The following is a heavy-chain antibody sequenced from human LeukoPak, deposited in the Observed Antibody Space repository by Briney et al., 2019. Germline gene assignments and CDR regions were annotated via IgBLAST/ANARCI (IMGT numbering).Heavy chain of an antibody. J-gene: IGHJ4*02. CDR3: ARGQKTYYDILTGYYKGRISRSAFDY. D-gene: IGHD3-9*01. CDR1: GGSFSGYY. V-gene: IGHV4-34*01. CDR2: INHSGST. Sequence: PSETLSPTCAVYGGSFSGYYWSWIRQPPGKGLERIGEINHSGSTNYNPSLKSRVTISVDTSKNQFSLKLSSVTAAGTAVYYCARGQKTYYDILTGYYKGRISRSAFDYWGQGTLVTVSS.